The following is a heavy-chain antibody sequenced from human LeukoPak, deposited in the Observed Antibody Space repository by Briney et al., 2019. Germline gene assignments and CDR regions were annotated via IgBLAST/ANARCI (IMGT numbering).Heavy chain of an antibody. CDR3: AKDVIHWSFDH. CDR1: GFTFSGNA. V-gene: IGHV3-23*01. Sequence: GGSLRLTCTASGFTFSGNAMGWVRQAPGKGLEWVSGIGSDENRLYADSVKGRFTISRDNSKNTLYLQMNSLRVEDTAVYYCAKDVIHWSFDHWGQGTLVTVSS. CDR2: IGSDENR. D-gene: IGHD2-8*02. J-gene: IGHJ4*02.